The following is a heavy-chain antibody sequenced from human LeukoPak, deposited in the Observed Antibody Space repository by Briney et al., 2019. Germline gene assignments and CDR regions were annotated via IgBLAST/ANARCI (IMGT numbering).Heavy chain of an antibody. V-gene: IGHV1-18*01. CDR3: ARAVPPSLEWFYY. Sequence: GASVKVSCKASGYTFSSYGISWVRQAPGQGLEWMGWITPYNGNTNYAHKLQGRVTMNTDTSTSTAYMGLRSLRSDDTAVYYCARAVPPSLEWFYYWGRGTLVTVSS. CDR2: ITPYNGNT. J-gene: IGHJ4*02. CDR1: GYTFSSYG. D-gene: IGHD3-3*01.